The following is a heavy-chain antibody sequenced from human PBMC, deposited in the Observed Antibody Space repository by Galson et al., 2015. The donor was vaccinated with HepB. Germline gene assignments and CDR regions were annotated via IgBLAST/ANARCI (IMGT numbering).Heavy chain of an antibody. J-gene: IGHJ6*02. D-gene: IGHD3-3*01. CDR2: ISNDGSDQ. Sequence: SLRLSCAASGFTFSSSGMHWVRLAPGKGLEWVAAISNDGSDQYYAESVKGRFAISRDNSRNTLYLQMNSLGAEDTAVYYCAKDESREDWLLYGGKRYYYYGLDVWSQGTTVTVSS. CDR3: AKDESREDWLLYGGKRYYYYGLDV. V-gene: IGHV3-30*18. CDR1: GFTFSSSG.